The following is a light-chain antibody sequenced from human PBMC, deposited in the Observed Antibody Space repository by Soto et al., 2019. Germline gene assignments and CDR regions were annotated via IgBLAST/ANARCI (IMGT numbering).Light chain of an antibody. CDR2: EAT. J-gene: IGLJ1*01. CDR1: SSDVGSYNL. CDR3: CSFASSSTYV. V-gene: IGLV2-14*02. Sequence: QSVLTQPASVSGSPGQPITISCTGTSSDVGSYNLVSWYQQHPGKAPQLMIYEATRRPSGVSDRFSGSKSGNTASLTISGLQAEDEADYYCCSFASSSTYVFGTGTKVTVL.